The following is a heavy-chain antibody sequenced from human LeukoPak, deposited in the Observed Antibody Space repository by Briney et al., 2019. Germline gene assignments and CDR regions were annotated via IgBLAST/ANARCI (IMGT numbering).Heavy chain of an antibody. CDR2: INPNSGGT. J-gene: IGHJ6*02. CDR3: ARERHSSSWTRGMDV. CDR1: GYTFTGYY. Sequence: GASVKVSCKASGYTFTGYYMHWVRQAPGQGLEWMGWINPNSGGTNYAQKFQGWVTMTRDTSISTAYMELSRLRSDDTAVYYCARERHSSSWTRGMDVWGQGTTVTVSS. D-gene: IGHD6-13*01. V-gene: IGHV1-2*04.